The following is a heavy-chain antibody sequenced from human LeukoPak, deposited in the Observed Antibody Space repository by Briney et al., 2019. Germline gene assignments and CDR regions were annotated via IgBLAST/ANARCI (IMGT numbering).Heavy chain of an antibody. CDR2: IYSGGST. V-gene: IGHV3-53*01. CDR3: ARAALNN. Sequence: GGSLRLSCAASGFTFSNNYISWVRQAPGKGLEWVSVIYSGGSTKYADSVKARFTISRDNFKNTVYLQMNSLRVDDTAVYYCARAALNNWGQGTLGTVSS. CDR1: GFTFSNNY. J-gene: IGHJ4*02. D-gene: IGHD1/OR15-1a*01.